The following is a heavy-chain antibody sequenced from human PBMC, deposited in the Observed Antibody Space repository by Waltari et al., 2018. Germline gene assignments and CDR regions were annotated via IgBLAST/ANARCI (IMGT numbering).Heavy chain of an antibody. Sequence: EVQLMESGGGLVKPGGSLRLSCAASGFSFSTYNMNWVRQAPGKGLEWVSSVSSNGAYIHYADSVRGRFTISRDNAKTSLYLQRNGLRDEDTAVYYCARGGWGFYLDLWGQGALVTVSS. D-gene: IGHD7-27*01. V-gene: IGHV3-21*01. CDR3: ARGGWGFYLDL. J-gene: IGHJ5*02. CDR1: GFSFSTYN. CDR2: VSSNGAYI.